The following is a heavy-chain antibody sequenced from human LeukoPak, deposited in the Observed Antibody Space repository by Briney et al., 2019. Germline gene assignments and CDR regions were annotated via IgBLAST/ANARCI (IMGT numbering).Heavy chain of an antibody. CDR1: GNTNNKFG. V-gene: IGHV1-18*01. Sequence: ASVKVSRKASGNTNNKFGVTWVRQAPGQGLEWIGWISSDNGIPRYADKFQGRVTITSDKSTTTSYMEVRSLRSDDTAVYFCANVAKGRFFFYYMDVWGKGTTVTVSS. D-gene: IGHD3-10*01. CDR2: ISSDNGIP. J-gene: IGHJ6*03. CDR3: ANVAKGRFFFYYMDV.